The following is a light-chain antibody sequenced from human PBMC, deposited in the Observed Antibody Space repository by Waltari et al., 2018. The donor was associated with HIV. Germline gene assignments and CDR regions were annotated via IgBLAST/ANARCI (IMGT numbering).Light chain of an antibody. CDR3: TSYAGGNPLYV. J-gene: IGLJ1*01. V-gene: IGLV1-47*01. CDR2: AND. CDR1: SSNIGSNY. Sequence: QSVLTQPPSASGTPGQRVTISCSVSSSNIGSNYVYWYQQLPGTAPKLLIYANDQRPSGVPDRFSGSKSGTSASLAISGLRSEDEADYYCTSYAGGNPLYVFGTGTRITVL.